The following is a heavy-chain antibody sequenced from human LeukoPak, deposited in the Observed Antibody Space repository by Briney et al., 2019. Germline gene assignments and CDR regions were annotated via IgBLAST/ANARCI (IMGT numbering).Heavy chain of an antibody. CDR3: ARRGRPYYYDSSGPEGTFDP. J-gene: IGHJ5*02. D-gene: IGHD3-22*01. V-gene: IGHV4-4*09. CDR2: IYTSGST. CDR1: GGSIGSYY. Sequence: PSETLSLTCTVSGGSIGSYYWSWIRQPPGKGLEWIGYIYTSGSTNYNPSLKSRVTISVDTSKNQFSLKLSSVTAADTAVYYCARRGRPYYYDSSGPEGTFDPWGQGTLVTVSS.